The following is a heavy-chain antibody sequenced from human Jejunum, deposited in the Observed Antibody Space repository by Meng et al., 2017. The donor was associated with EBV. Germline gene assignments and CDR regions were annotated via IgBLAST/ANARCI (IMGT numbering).Heavy chain of an antibody. CDR1: GYSMSNSNW. D-gene: IGHD1-1*01. CDR3: AKRMPGTGFDY. CDR2: IYYTGTT. V-gene: IGHV4-28*01. Sequence: QVQLQESGPGLVNPSDTLSLTCAVSGYSMSNSNWWGWIRQPPGKGLEWIGYIYYTGTTYYNPSLKSRVTMSIDTSKNHFSLKLTSVTTMDTAVYYCAKRMPGTGFDYWGQGTLVTVSS. J-gene: IGHJ4*02.